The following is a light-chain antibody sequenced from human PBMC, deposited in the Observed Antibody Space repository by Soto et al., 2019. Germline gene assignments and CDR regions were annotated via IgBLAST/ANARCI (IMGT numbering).Light chain of an antibody. CDR3: QQYNSWPPIT. V-gene: IGKV3-15*01. CDR1: QSVSSSY. J-gene: IGKJ5*01. CDR2: GAS. Sequence: EIVFTQSPGTVSLSPGERSTLSCRARQSVSSSYLAWYQQKPGQAPRLLIYGASTRAAGIPDRFSGSGSGTEFTLTTSGLQSDDFVVYYCQQYNSWPPITFGQGTRLEIK.